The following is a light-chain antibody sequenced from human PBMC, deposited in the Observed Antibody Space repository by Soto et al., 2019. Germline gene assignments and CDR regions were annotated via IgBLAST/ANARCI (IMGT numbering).Light chain of an antibody. CDR3: QKSYSTPRT. Sequence: DIQMPQSPSSLSASVGDRVTITCRARQSLRSYLHWYQQKPRKPPKLLIYAASSLHSGVPSRFSGSGSGTDFTRTIRSLQPEDFATYYCQKSYSTPRTFGQGTKLEIK. CDR1: QSLRSY. J-gene: IGKJ2*02. CDR2: AAS. V-gene: IGKV1-39*01.